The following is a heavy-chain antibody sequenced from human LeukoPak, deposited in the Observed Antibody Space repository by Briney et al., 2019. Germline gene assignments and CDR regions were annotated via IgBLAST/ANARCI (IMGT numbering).Heavy chain of an antibody. J-gene: IGHJ6*02. Sequence: ASVKVSCKASGYTFTGYYMHWVRQAPGQGLEWMGWISTNNGNTNYAQKLQGRVTMTTDTSTSTAYLELRSLRSDDTAVYYCARDIYCSGGSCYYYYGMDVWGQGTTVTVSS. CDR3: ARDIYCSGGSCYYYYGMDV. CDR1: GYTFTGYY. V-gene: IGHV1-18*04. CDR2: ISTNNGNT. D-gene: IGHD2-15*01.